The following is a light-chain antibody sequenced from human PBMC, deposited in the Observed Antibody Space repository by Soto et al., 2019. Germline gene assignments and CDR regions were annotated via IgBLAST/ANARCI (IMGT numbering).Light chain of an antibody. V-gene: IGKV1D-12*01. J-gene: IGKJ5*01. CDR3: QQAYSSPIT. CDR2: PAS. CDR1: QDIAAY. Sequence: DIHVSQSPSSVSASVGYRVTITCRASQDIAAYLAWYQHKTGRAPELLIHPASSLQSGVPSRFRGSGSGTDFTLTINSLQPEEFEPYYCQQAYSSPITFGQGTRLEIK.